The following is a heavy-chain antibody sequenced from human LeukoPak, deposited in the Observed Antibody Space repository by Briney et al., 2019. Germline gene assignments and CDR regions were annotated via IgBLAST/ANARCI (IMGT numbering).Heavy chain of an antibody. CDR1: GGSITSYY. CDR2: IYYTGST. CDR3: ARHVHCTAGSCRDY. V-gene: IGHV4-59*08. Sequence: SETLSLTCTVSGGSITSYYWSWIRQPPGKGLEWLGYIYYTGSTSYDPSLESRVTIPVDTSRNQFSLKLGSVTAADTAVYYCARHVHCTAGSCRDYWGQGTLVTVSS. J-gene: IGHJ4*02. D-gene: IGHD2-15*01.